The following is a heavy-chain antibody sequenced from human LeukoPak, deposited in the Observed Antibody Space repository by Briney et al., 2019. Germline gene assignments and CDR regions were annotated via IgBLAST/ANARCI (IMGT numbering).Heavy chain of an antibody. CDR2: IYTSGST. Sequence: SETLSLTCTVSGGSISSYYWSWIRQPAGKGLEWIGRIYTSGSTNYNPSLKSRVTMSVDTSKNQFSLRLSSVTAADTAVYYCARGNTNYDYLTREKNYYFDFWGQGILVTVSS. CDR3: ARGNTNYDYLTREKNYYFDF. V-gene: IGHV4-4*07. J-gene: IGHJ4*02. D-gene: IGHD3-9*01. CDR1: GGSISSYY.